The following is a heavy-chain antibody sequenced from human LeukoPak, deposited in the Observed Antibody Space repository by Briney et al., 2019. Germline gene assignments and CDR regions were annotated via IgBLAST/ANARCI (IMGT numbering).Heavy chain of an antibody. CDR3: ARDKYRPSSWPSYFQH. CDR1: GGTFSSYA. D-gene: IGHD2-2*01. Sequence: SVMVSCKASGGTFSSYAISWVRQAPGQGLEWMGGIIPIFGTANYAQKFQGRVTITTDESTSTAYMELSSLRSEDTAVYYCARDKYRPSSWPSYFQHWGQGTLVTVSS. V-gene: IGHV1-69*05. CDR2: IIPIFGTA. J-gene: IGHJ1*01.